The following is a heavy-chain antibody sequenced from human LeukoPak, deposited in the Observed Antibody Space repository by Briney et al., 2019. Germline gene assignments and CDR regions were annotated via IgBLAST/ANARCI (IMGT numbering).Heavy chain of an antibody. CDR2: IRGSGGGT. V-gene: IGHV3-23*01. J-gene: IGHJ4*02. D-gene: IGHD3-10*01. CDR3: AKRASGSGTSLYYFDY. Sequence: PGGSLRLSCAASGFTFSSYAMSWVRQAPGKGLEWVSTIRGSGGGTYYADSVKGRFTISRDNSKNTLYLQMNSLRAEDTAVYYCAKRASGSGTSLYYFDYWGQGTLVTVSS. CDR1: GFTFSSYA.